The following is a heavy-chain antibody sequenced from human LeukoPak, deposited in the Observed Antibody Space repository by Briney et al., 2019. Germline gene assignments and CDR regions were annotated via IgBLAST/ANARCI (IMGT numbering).Heavy chain of an antibody. CDR1: GYTFTSYD. V-gene: IGHV1-8*03. CDR2: MNPNSGNT. J-gene: IGHJ6*03. CDR3: AKAHSGSRTYYYYMDV. D-gene: IGHD1-26*01. Sequence: ASVKVSCKASGYTFTSYDINWVRQATGQGLEWMGWMNPNSGNTGYAQKFQGRVTITRNTSISTAYMELSSLRSEDTAVYYCAKAHSGSRTYYYYMDVWGKGTTVTISS.